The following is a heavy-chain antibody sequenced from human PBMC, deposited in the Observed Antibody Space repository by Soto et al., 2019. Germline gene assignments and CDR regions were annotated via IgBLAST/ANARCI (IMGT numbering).Heavy chain of an antibody. J-gene: IGHJ4*02. CDR2: ISGSGGST. Sequence: GGSLRLSCAASGFTFSSYAMNWVRQAPGKGMEWVSVISGSGGSTSYADSVKGRFTISRDNSKNTLYLQMNSLRAEDTAVYYCAKGSGGYCSGGSCYVDYWGQGALVTAPQ. CDR3: AKGSGGYCSGGSCYVDY. CDR1: GFTFSSYA. D-gene: IGHD2-15*01. V-gene: IGHV3-23*01.